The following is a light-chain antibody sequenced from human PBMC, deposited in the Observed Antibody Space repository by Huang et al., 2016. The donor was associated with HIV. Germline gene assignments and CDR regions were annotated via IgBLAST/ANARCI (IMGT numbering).Light chain of an antibody. J-gene: IGKJ1*01. CDR3: MQGTRWPWT. CDR2: KVS. CDR1: QSLVYSDGNIY. Sequence: DVVMTQSPLSLPVTLGQPASISCRSSQSLVYSDGNIYLNWFQHRPGQSPRRLIYKVSNRDSGVPDRFSGSGSGTDFTLKISRVEAEDVGIYYCMQGTRWPWTFGQGTKVEIK. V-gene: IGKV2-30*01.